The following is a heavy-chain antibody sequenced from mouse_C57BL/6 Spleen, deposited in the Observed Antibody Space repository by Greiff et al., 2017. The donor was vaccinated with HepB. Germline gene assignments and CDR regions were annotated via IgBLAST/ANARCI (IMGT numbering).Heavy chain of an antibody. J-gene: IGHJ2*01. V-gene: IGHV1-26*01. CDR3: ARTGGNTYLDY. CDR1: GYTFTDYY. Sequence: EVQLQQSGPELVKPGASVKISCKASGYTFTDYYMNWVKQSHGKSLEWIGDINPNNGGTSYNQKFKGKAKLTVDKSSSTAYMELRSLTSGDSAVYYLARTGGNTYLDYWGQGTTLTVSS. CDR2: INPNNGGT.